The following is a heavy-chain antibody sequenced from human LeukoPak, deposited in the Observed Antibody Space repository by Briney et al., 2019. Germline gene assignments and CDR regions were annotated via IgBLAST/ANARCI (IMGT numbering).Heavy chain of an antibody. CDR1: GGSFSGYY. J-gene: IGHJ3*02. D-gene: IGHD3-3*01. CDR2: INHSGST. V-gene: IGHV4-34*01. Sequence: SETLSLTCAVYGGSFSGYYWSWIRQPPGKGLEWIGEINHSGSTNYNPSLKSRVTISVDTSKNQFSLKLSSVTAADTAVYYCARIARRLLEWLARAPRPTHALDIWGQGTMVTVSS. CDR3: ARIARRLLEWLARAPRPTHALDI.